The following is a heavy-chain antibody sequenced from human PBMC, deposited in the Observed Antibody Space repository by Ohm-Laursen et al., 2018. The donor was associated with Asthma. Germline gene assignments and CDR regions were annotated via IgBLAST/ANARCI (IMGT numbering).Heavy chain of an antibody. CDR2: INPSGGST. CDR3: AREPNDYGDYYYYGMDV. J-gene: IGHJ6*02. D-gene: IGHD4-17*01. CDR1: GYTFTSYY. V-gene: IGHV1-46*01. Sequence: GASVKVSCKASGYTFTSYYMHWVRQAPGQGLEWMGIINPSGGSTSYAQKFQGRVTMTRDTSTSTVYMELSSLRSEDTAVYYCAREPNDYGDYYYYGMDVWGQGTTVTVSS.